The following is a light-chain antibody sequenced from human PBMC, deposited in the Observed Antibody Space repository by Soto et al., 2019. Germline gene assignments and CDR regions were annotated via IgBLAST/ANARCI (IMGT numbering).Light chain of an antibody. V-gene: IGLV1-40*01. CDR1: SSNIGAGYE. Sequence: QSVLTQPPSVSEAPGQRVTLSFTGSSSNIGAGYEAHWYQQVPGTAPKLLIYENNNRPSVVPDRFSGSKSGTSASLAITGLQADDDAEYYCQSYDSSLSGYVVGTGTKVTVL. CDR2: ENN. J-gene: IGLJ1*01. CDR3: QSYDSSLSGYV.